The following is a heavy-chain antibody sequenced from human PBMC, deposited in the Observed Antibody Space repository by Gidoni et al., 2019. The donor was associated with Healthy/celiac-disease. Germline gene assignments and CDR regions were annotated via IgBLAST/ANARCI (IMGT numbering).Heavy chain of an antibody. CDR3: ARLGGGGSGSYRFGAFDI. V-gene: IGHV4-59*08. D-gene: IGHD3-10*01. Sequence: QVQLQESGPGLVKPSETLSLTCTVSGGSISSYYWSWIRPPPGKGLEWIGYIYYSGSTNYNPSLKSRVTISVDTSKNQFSLKLSSVTAADTAVYYCARLGGGGSGSYRFGAFDIWGQGTMVTVSS. CDR1: GGSISSYY. CDR2: IYYSGST. J-gene: IGHJ3*02.